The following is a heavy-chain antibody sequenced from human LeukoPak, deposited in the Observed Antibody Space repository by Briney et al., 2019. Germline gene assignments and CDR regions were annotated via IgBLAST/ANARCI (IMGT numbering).Heavy chain of an antibody. Sequence: ASVKVSCKVSGYTLTELSMHWVRQAPGQGLEWMGRINPNSGGTNYAQKFQGRVTMTRDTSISTAYMELSRLRSDDTAVYYCARPIWFGELDDYWGQGTLVTVSS. J-gene: IGHJ4*02. CDR1: GYTLTELS. V-gene: IGHV1-2*06. CDR3: ARPIWFGELDDY. CDR2: INPNSGGT. D-gene: IGHD3-10*01.